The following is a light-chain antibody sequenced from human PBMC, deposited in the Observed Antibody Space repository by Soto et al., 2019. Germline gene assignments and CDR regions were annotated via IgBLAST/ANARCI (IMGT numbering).Light chain of an antibody. V-gene: IGKV1-5*03. CDR3: QQYSTYWT. CDR2: KAS. J-gene: IGKJ1*01. Sequence: DIQMTQSPSTLSASVGDRVTITCRASQSISTWLAWYQQKAGKAPKLLIYKASILESGVPSRFSGSGSGTEFTLTISSLQPDDFATYYCQQYSTYWTFGQGTKAEVK. CDR1: QSISTW.